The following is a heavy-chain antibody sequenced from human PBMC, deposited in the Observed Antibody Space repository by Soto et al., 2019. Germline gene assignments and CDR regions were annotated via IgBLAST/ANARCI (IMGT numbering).Heavy chain of an antibody. CDR1: GGSISSGGTGSY. D-gene: IGHD1-26*01. V-gene: IGHV4-31*03. Sequence: QVQLQESGPGLVKPSQTLSLTCTVSGGSISSGGTGSYWTWIRQLPGKGLEWIGYIYYTGNTYYIPSVETCPTISMAPSENHSPLKLPSVTAADPAVYFCASGADVYKVGYGGQGNLVTVSS. CDR2: IYYTGNT. CDR3: ASGADVYKVGY. J-gene: IGHJ4*02.